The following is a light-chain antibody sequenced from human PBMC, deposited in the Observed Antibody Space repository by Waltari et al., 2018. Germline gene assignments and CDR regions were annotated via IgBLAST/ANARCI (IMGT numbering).Light chain of an antibody. J-gene: IGKJ1*01. CDR3: QQYSNWPPWT. V-gene: IGKV1-39*01. Sequence: DIQMTQSPSSLPASVGDRVTITCRSSQSISNYLNWYQHKPGEAPKLLVYVASNLQRGVPSRFSGSGSETDFTLTISSLQLEDFATYYCQQYSNWPPWTFGQGTTVEIK. CDR1: QSISNY. CDR2: VAS.